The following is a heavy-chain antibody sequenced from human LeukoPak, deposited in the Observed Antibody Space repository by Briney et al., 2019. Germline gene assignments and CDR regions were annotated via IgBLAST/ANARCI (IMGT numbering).Heavy chain of an antibody. V-gene: IGHV3-53*01. J-gene: IGHJ4*02. CDR2: IYSGGST. CDR3: ARKESSSWNY. Sequence: SGGSLRLSCAASGFTVSSNYMSWVRQAPGKGLEWVSVIYSGGSTYYADSVKGRFTISRDNSKNTLYLQMNSLRAEDTAMYYCARKESSSWNYWGQGTLVTVSS. CDR1: GFTVSSNY. D-gene: IGHD6-13*01.